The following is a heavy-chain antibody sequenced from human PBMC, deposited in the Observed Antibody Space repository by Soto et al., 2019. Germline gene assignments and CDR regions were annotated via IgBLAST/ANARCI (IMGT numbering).Heavy chain of an antibody. J-gene: IGHJ4*02. D-gene: IGHD5-12*01. CDR3: ARGDVVAKDFDY. CDR1: GGSISSGGYY. V-gene: IGHV4-31*02. Sequence: LCGGSISSGGYYWSWIRQHPGKGLEWIGYIYYSGSTYYNPSLKSRVTISVDTSKNQFSLKLSSVTAADTAVYYCARGDVVAKDFDYWGQGTLVTVSS. CDR2: IYYSGST.